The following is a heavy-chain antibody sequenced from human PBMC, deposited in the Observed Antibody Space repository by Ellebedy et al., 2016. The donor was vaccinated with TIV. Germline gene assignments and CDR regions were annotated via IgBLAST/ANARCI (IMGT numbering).Heavy chain of an antibody. CDR2: IYYSGST. D-gene: IGHD6-6*01. CDR1: GGSISRSSYY. Sequence: GSLRLXXTVSGGSISRSSYYWGWIRQPPGKGLEWIGSIYYSGSTYYNPSLKSRVTISVDTSKNQFSLKLSSVTAADTAVYYCARLAYSSSSRDKFYGMDVWGQGTTVTVSS. CDR3: ARLAYSSSSRDKFYGMDV. V-gene: IGHV4-39*01. J-gene: IGHJ6*02.